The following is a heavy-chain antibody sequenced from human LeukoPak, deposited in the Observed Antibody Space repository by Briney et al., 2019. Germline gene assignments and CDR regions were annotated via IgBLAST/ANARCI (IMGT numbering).Heavy chain of an antibody. CDR3: ARDGNYFDTTPNWFDT. CDR1: GFTFRTYG. J-gene: IGHJ5*02. CDR2: LWFDGSHQ. V-gene: IGHV3-33*01. Sequence: GGTLRLSCAASGFTFRTYGMHWVRQTPGKGLEWVAFLWFDGSHQYYADSVSGRFIISRDNSNNTLYLQMNSLRADDTAVYYCARDGNYFDTTPNWFDTWGQGTLVTVSS. D-gene: IGHD3-22*01.